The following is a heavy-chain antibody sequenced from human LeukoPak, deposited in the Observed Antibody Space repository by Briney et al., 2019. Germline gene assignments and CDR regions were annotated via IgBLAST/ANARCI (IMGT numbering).Heavy chain of an antibody. CDR2: TYYKSAWYN. D-gene: IGHD6-19*01. J-gene: IGHJ4*02. CDR3: ARGTGWPHFDY. V-gene: IGHV6-1*01. CDR1: GDSVSRDSIA. Sequence: SQTLSLTCAISGDSVSRDSIAWNWIRQSPSRGLEWLGRTYYKSAWYNDYAVHMKSRITISPDTSKNQFSLQLNSVTPDDTADYYCARGTGWPHFDYWGQGILVTVSS.